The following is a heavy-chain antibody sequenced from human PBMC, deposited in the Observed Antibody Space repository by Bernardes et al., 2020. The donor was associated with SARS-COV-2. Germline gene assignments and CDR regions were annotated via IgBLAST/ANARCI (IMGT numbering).Heavy chain of an antibody. CDR1: GGSISSSSYY. V-gene: IGHV4-39*01. CDR3: ASPSGHVLPPYYYYGMDV. D-gene: IGHD3-10*01. Sequence: SETLSLTRTVSGGSISSSSYYWGWIRQPPGKGLEWIGSIYYSGSTYYNPSLKSRVTISVDTSKNQFSLKLSSVTAADTAVYYCASPSGHVLPPYYYYGMDVWCQGTTVTVSS. CDR2: IYYSGST. J-gene: IGHJ6*02.